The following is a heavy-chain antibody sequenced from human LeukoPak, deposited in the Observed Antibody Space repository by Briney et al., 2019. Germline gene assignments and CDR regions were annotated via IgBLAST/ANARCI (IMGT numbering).Heavy chain of an antibody. J-gene: IGHJ4*02. CDR1: GFTFSYDW. CDR3: ARATGATSSSGSSRF. V-gene: IGHV3-74*01. Sequence: GGSLRLSCAASGFTFSYDWMDWVRQAPGKGLVWVSRINTDGGSTSYADSVKGRFTISRDNAKNTLYLQMNSLRAEDTVVYFCARATGATSSSGSSRFWGQGTLVTVSS. D-gene: IGHD6-6*01. CDR2: INTDGGST.